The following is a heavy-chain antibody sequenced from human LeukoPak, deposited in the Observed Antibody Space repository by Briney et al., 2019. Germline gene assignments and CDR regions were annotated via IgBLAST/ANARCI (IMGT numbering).Heavy chain of an antibody. D-gene: IGHD3-22*01. Sequence: SGTLSLTCAVSGGSISSSNWWSWVRQPPGKGLEWIGEIYHSGSTNYNPSLKSRVTISVDKSKNQFSLKLSSVTAADTAVYYCASGTSRYDSSGYDYWGQGTLVTVSS. CDR1: GGSISSSNW. J-gene: IGHJ4*02. CDR3: ASGTSRYDSSGYDY. CDR2: IYHSGST. V-gene: IGHV4-4*02.